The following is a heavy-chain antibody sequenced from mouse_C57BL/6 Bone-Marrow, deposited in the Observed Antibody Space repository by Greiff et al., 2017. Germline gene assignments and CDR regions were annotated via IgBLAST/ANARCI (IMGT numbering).Heavy chain of an antibody. Sequence: QVQLQQSGAELMKPGASVTLSCKATGYTFTGYWIEWVKQRPGHGLEWIGEILPGSGSTNYNEKFKGKATFTADTSSNTAYMQLSSLTTEDSAIYYCTRESFDYYGSSYEDDYWGQGTTLTVSS. CDR1: GYTFTGYW. CDR3: TRESFDYYGSSYEDDY. J-gene: IGHJ2*01. D-gene: IGHD1-1*01. V-gene: IGHV1-9*01. CDR2: ILPGSGST.